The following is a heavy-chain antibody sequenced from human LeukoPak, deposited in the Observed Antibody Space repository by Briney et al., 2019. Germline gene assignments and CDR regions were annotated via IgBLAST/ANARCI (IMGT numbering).Heavy chain of an antibody. D-gene: IGHD1-26*01. Sequence: GASVKVSCKASGYTFTSYDINWVRQATGQGLEWMGWINPNSGGTNYAQKFQGRVTMTRDTSISTAYMELSRLRSDDTAVYYCARVLSGSYLDWGQGTLVTVSS. J-gene: IGHJ4*02. CDR3: ARVLSGSYLD. CDR2: INPNSGGT. V-gene: IGHV1-2*02. CDR1: GYTFTSYD.